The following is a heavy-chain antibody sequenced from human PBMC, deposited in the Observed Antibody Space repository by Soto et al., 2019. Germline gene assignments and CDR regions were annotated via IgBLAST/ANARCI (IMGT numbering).Heavy chain of an antibody. J-gene: IGHJ4*02. CDR1: GGSVSSGSYY. Sequence: QVQLQESGPGLVKPSETLSLTCTVSGGSVSSGSYYWSWIRQPPGKGLEWIGYIYYSGSTNYNPSLKSRVTISVDMSKNQFSLKLSSVTAADTAVYYCARTYSSSGPVNFDSWGQGTLVTVSS. D-gene: IGHD6-13*01. CDR2: IYYSGST. V-gene: IGHV4-61*01. CDR3: ARTYSSSGPVNFDS.